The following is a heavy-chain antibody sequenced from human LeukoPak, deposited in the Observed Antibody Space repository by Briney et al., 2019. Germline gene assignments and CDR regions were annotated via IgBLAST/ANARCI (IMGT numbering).Heavy chain of an antibody. CDR3: ANLPAKGAIDY. V-gene: IGHV3-30*18. J-gene: IGHJ4*02. CDR1: GFTFSSYG. CDR2: ISYDGGNK. Sequence: GGSLRLSCAASGFTFSSYGMHWVRQAPGKGLEWVAVISYDGGNKYYADSVKGRFTISRDNSKNTLYLQMNSLRAEDTAVYYCANLPAKGAIDYWGQGTLVTVSS.